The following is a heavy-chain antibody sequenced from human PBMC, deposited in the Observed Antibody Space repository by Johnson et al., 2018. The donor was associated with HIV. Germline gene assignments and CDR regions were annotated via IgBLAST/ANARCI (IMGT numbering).Heavy chain of an antibody. Sequence: VQLVESGGGVVQPGRSLRLSCAASGFTFSSYAMHWVRQAPGKGLEWVGRIKRKTDGGTTDYAAPVKGRFTISRDDSNNMLYLQMNSLRAEDTAVHYCAKDSSSRMGFPAFYIWGQGTMVTVSS. J-gene: IGHJ3*02. CDR1: GFTFSSYA. V-gene: IGHV3-15*01. D-gene: IGHD6-19*01. CDR3: AKDSSSRMGFPAFYI. CDR2: IKRKTDGGTT.